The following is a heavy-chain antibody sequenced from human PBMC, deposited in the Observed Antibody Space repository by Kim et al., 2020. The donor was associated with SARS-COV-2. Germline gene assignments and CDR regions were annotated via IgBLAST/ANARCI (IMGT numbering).Heavy chain of an antibody. V-gene: IGHV3-23*01. CDR1: GFTFDNYA. Sequence: GGSLRLSCVGSGFTFDNYAMSWVRQAPGKGLEWVSVVSGVGVNKFYADSVRGRFTISRDNSKNILYLQMNSLRDEDTALYYCAKMADMDGYNYFYYYGMDVWGQGTTVTVSS. D-gene: IGHD5-12*01. CDR3: AKMADMDGYNYFYYYGMDV. CDR2: VSGVGVNK. J-gene: IGHJ6*02.